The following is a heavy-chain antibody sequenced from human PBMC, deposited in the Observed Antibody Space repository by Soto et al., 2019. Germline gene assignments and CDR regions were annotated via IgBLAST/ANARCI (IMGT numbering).Heavy chain of an antibody. V-gene: IGHV1-8*01. D-gene: IGHD5-12*01. J-gene: IGHJ6*02. CDR1: GYTFTSYD. CDR3: ARVRDGYNYYYYGMDV. Sequence: QVQLVQSGAEVKKPGASVKVSCKASGYTFTSYDINWVRQATGQGLEWMGWMNPNSGNTGYAQKFQGRVTMTRNTSISTAYMELSSLRSEDTAVYYCARVRDGYNYYYYGMDVWGQGTTVTVSS. CDR2: MNPNSGNT.